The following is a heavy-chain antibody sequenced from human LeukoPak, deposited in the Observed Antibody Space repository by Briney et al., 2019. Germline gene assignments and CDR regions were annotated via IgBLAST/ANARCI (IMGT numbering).Heavy chain of an antibody. CDR3: VAMIRGVGY. D-gene: IGHD3-10*01. Sequence: GGSLRLSCATSGFTFSDHFMDWVRHAPGKGLEWLGRTRHKGNNYATEYAASVKGRFTISRDDSKNSLYLQMNSLKTDDTAVYYCVAMIRGVGYWGQGTLVTVSS. V-gene: IGHV3-72*01. CDR2: TRHKGNNYAT. J-gene: IGHJ4*02. CDR1: GFTFSDHF.